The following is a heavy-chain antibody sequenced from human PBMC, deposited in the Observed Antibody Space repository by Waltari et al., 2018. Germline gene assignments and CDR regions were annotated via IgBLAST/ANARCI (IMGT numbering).Heavy chain of an antibody. V-gene: IGHV3-23*04. CDR3: ARLPGDYVGY. CDR2: IIGPGDST. Sequence: EVQLVESGGGLVQPGGSLRLSCAASGFIFSSYAMSWVRQAPGKGLEWVSAIIGPGDSTYSADSVKGRFTISRDNSKNTVYLQVNSLRAEDTAVYYCARLPGDYVGYWGQGTLVTVSS. D-gene: IGHD4-17*01. J-gene: IGHJ4*02. CDR1: GFIFSSYA.